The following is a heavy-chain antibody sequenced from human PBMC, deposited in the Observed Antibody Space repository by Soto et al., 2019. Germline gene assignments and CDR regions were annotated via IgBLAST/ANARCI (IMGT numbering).Heavy chain of an antibody. CDR3: ARGQDPYCSSTSCQESEKHYYMDV. CDR2: INHSGST. Sequence: SETLSLTCTVSGGSVSSGSYYWSWIRQPPGKGLEWIGEINHSGSTNYNPSLKSRVTISVDTSKNQFSLKLSSVTAADTAVYYCARGQDPYCSSTSCQESEKHYYMDVWGKGTTVTVSS. CDR1: GGSVSSGSYY. D-gene: IGHD2-2*01. J-gene: IGHJ6*03. V-gene: IGHV4-39*07.